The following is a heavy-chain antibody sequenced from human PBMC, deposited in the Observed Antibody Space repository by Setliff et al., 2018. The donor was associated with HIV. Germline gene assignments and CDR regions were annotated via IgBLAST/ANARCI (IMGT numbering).Heavy chain of an antibody. CDR1: GFTFRHYN. D-gene: IGHD2-2*01. V-gene: IGHV3-21*01. CDR2: ISIGSGAAI. Sequence: GGSLRLSCAASGFTFRHYNFNWVRQAPGRGLEWVSLISIGSGAAIYYAESVQGRFTVSRDNSKNSLYLQMNSLRAEDTAVYYCAKDSAEYCSSPSCPIPNWFDPWGQGTLVTVSS. J-gene: IGHJ5*02. CDR3: AKDSAEYCSSPSCPIPNWFDP.